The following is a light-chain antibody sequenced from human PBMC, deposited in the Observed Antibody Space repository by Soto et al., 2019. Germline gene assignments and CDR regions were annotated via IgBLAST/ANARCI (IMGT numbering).Light chain of an antibody. V-gene: IGLV2-14*01. CDR2: DVS. CDR3: SSYTSSSPPVV. J-gene: IGLJ2*01. CDR1: SSDVGGYNY. Sequence: QSALTQPASVSGSPGQSITLSCTGTSSDVGGYNYVSGYQPHPGKAPKLMIYDVSNRPSGVSNRFSGSKSGNTAPLTISGLQAEDEADYYCSSYTSSSPPVVFGGGTTLTVL.